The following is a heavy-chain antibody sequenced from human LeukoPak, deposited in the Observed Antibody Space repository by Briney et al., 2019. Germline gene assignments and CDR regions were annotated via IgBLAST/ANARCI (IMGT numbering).Heavy chain of an antibody. V-gene: IGHV3-23*01. CDR1: GFPFSSYA. J-gene: IGHJ4*02. D-gene: IGHD2-2*01. CDR2: ISGSGGST. Sequence: GSLRLSCAASGFPFSSYAMSWVRQAPGKGLEWVSAISGSGGSTYYADSVKGRFTISRDNSKNTLYLQMNSLRAEDTAVYYCAKVLTPYQQHGFDYWGQGTLVTVSS. CDR3: AKVLTPYQQHGFDY.